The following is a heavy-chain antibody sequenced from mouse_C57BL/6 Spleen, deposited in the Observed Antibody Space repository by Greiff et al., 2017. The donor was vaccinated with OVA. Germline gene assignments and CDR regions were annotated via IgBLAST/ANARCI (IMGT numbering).Heavy chain of an antibody. V-gene: IGHV2-9-1*01. CDR3: ASHYYGSSPFAY. Sequence: VKLVESGPGLVAPSQSLSITCTVSGFSFTSYAISWVRQPPGKGLEWLGVIWTGGGTNYNSALKSRLSISKDNSKSQVFLKMNSLQTDDTARYYCASHYYGSSPFAYWGQGTLVTVSA. D-gene: IGHD1-1*01. J-gene: IGHJ3*01. CDR1: GFSFTSYA. CDR2: IWTGGGT.